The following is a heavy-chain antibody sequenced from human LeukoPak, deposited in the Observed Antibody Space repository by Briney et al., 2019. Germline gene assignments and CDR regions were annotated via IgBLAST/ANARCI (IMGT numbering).Heavy chain of an antibody. CDR1: GFTFTNYA. Sequence: GGSLRLSCAASGFTFTNYAMSWVRQAPGKGLEWVSVIVGSGGNTYYADSVKGRFTISRDNSENTLFLQMNSLRAEDTAVYYCAKDSIGRELAYFDHWGQGTLVTVSS. V-gene: IGHV3-23*01. J-gene: IGHJ4*02. CDR3: AKDSIGRELAYFDH. D-gene: IGHD1-26*01. CDR2: IVGSGGNT.